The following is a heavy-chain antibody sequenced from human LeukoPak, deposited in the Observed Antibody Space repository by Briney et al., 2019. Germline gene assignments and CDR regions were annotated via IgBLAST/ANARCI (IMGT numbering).Heavy chain of an antibody. V-gene: IGHV7-4-1*02. CDR3: ARLDRTDAFDI. D-gene: IGHD3/OR15-3a*01. J-gene: IGHJ3*02. Sequence: ASVKVSCKASGYTFTSYAMNWVRQAPGQGLEWMGWINTNTGKPTYVQGFTGRFVFSLDTSVSTTYLQISSLKAEDTAVYYCARLDRTDAFDIWGQGTMVTVSS. CDR2: INTNTGKP. CDR1: GYTFTSYA.